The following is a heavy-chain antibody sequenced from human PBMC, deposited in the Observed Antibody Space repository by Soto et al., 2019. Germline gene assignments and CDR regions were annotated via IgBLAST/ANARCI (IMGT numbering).Heavy chain of an antibody. J-gene: IGHJ4*02. D-gene: IGHD3-9*01. CDR2: IYYSGST. CDR1: GGSISSGGYY. Sequence: PSETLSLTCTVSGGSISSGGYYWSWIRQHPGKGLEWIGYIYYSGSTYYNPSLKSRVTISVDTSKNQFSLKLSPVTAADTAVYHCARQPVLRYFDWLPPGPFDYWGQGTLVTVSS. V-gene: IGHV4-31*03. CDR3: ARQPVLRYFDWLPPGPFDY.